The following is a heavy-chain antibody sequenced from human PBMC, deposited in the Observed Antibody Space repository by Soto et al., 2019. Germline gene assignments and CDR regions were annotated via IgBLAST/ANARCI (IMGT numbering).Heavy chain of an antibody. CDR1: GFTFSSYA. V-gene: IGHV3-23*01. Sequence: EVQLLESGGGLVQPGGSLRLSCEASGFTFSSYAMSWVRQAPGKGLEWVSGISGSGGSTYYADSMKGRFTISRDSSKNTLYLQMNSLRAEDTAVYYCAKVNDFWSGYYTGSFLDYWGQGTLVTVSS. CDR3: AKVNDFWSGYYTGSFLDY. D-gene: IGHD3-3*01. CDR2: ISGSGGST. J-gene: IGHJ4*02.